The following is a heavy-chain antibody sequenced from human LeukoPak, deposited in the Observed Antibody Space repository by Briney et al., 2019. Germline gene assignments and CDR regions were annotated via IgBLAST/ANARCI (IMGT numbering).Heavy chain of an antibody. V-gene: IGHV4-39*01. J-gene: IGHJ5*02. CDR1: GASISSSTDY. D-gene: IGHD1-14*01. CDR3: AGLIRPGWFDP. CDR2: IYYSGST. Sequence: SETLSLTCTVSGASISSSTDYWGWIRQPPGKGLEWIANIYYSGSTYYNPSLKSRVTISVDTSKNQYSLMLSSVTAAYTAVYYCAGLIRPGWFDPWGQRTLVTVSS.